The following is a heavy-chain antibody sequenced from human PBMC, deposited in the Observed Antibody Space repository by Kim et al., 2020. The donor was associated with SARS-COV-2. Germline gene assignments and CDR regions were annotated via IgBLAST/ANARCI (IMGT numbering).Heavy chain of an antibody. D-gene: IGHD6-13*01. CDR2: ISSSGSTI. V-gene: IGHV3-11*01. J-gene: IGHJ4*02. CDR3: ASTVRREGLAAAGYFDY. CDR1: GFTFSDYY. Sequence: GGSLRLSCAASGFTFSDYYMSWIRQAPGKGLEWVSYISSSGSTIYYADSVKGRFTISRDNAKNSLYLQMNSLRAEDTAVYYCASTVRREGLAAAGYFDYWGQGTLVTVSS.